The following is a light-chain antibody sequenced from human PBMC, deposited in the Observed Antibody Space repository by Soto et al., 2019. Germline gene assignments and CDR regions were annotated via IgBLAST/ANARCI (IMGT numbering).Light chain of an antibody. CDR2: LVN. J-gene: IGLJ1*01. CDR1: GSDVGAYNC. V-gene: IGLV2-14*01. CDR3: SSYTSTYTFV. Sequence: QSVLTQPASVSGSPGQSITISCTAIGSDVGAYNCVSWYQQHPGKAPKPIIYLVNNGPSGVSSRFSGSKSGNTASLTISWIQGDDEADYYCSSYTSTYTFVFGPGTKLTVL.